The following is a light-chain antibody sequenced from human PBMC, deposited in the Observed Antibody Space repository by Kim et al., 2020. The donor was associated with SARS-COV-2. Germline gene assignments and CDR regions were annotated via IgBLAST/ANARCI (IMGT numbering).Light chain of an antibody. CDR1: QDIRND. CDR2: GAS. Sequence: ASVGDRVTIACRASQDIRNDLGWYQQNPGRAPKRLIYGASSLQSGVPSRFSGSGSGTEFTLTISSVQPEDFATYFWLQHSTYPLTFGQGKRLEI. J-gene: IGKJ5*01. CDR3: LQHSTYPLT. V-gene: IGKV1-17*01.